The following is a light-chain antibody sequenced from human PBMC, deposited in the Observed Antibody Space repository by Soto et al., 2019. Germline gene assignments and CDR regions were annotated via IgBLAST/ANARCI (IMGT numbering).Light chain of an antibody. J-gene: IGLJ1*01. CDR3: SSYTSSSTLV. CDR1: SSYVGGYNF. V-gene: IGLV2-14*01. CDR2: DVT. Sequence: QSALTQPASVSGSPGKSITISCTGTSSYVGGYNFVSWYQQHPGKAPKIMIYDVTNRPSGVSNRFSGSKSGNTASLTISGLQAEDEADYYCSSYTSSSTLVFGTGTKLTVL.